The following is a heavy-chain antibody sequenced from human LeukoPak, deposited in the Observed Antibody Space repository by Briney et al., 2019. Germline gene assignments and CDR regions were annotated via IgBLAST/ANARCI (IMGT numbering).Heavy chain of an antibody. V-gene: IGHV3-48*01. CDR3: ARAGRGGDGYKAFDY. Sequence: GGSLRLSCAASGFTFSSYSMNWVRQAPGKGLEWVSYISSSSSTIYYADSVKGRFTISRDNVKNSLYLQMNSLRAEDTAVYYCARAGRGGDGYKAFDYWGQGTLVTVSS. CDR2: ISSSSSTI. CDR1: GFTFSSYS. D-gene: IGHD5-24*01. J-gene: IGHJ4*02.